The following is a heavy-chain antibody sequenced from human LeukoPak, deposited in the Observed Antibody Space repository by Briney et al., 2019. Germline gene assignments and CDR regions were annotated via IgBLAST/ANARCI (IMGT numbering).Heavy chain of an antibody. CDR2: ISYDGSNK. CDR3: ARGHAVVVPAALMDV. D-gene: IGHD2-2*01. CDR1: GFTFSSYA. J-gene: IGHJ6*02. V-gene: IGHV3-30-3*01. Sequence: GGSLRLSCAASGFTFSSYAMHWVRQAPGKGLEWVAVISYDGSNKYYADSVKGRFTISRDNSKNTLYQQMNSLRAEDTAVYYCARGHAVVVPAALMDVWGQGTTVTVSS.